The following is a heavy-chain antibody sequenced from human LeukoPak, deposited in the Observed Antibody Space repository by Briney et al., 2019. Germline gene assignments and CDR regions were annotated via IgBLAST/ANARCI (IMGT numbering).Heavy chain of an antibody. Sequence: GGSLRLSCAASGFTFDDYAMHWVRQAPGKGLEWVSLISGDGGSTYYADSVKGRFTISRDNSKNSLYLQMNSLRTEDTALYYCAKDYYDSSGSQKTYYYGMDVWGQGTTVTVSS. J-gene: IGHJ6*02. CDR2: ISGDGGST. CDR3: AKDYYDSSGSQKTYYYGMDV. V-gene: IGHV3-43*02. D-gene: IGHD3-22*01. CDR1: GFTFDDYA.